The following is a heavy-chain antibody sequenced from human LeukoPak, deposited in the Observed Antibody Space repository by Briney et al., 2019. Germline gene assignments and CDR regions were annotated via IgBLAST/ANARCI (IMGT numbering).Heavy chain of an antibody. J-gene: IGHJ6*02. D-gene: IGHD2-15*01. CDR1: GGSISSYY. CDR3: ARHQVHCSGGSCYGYYYYGMDV. V-gene: IGHV4-59*08. Sequence: SETLSLTCTVSGGSISSYYWSWIRQPPGKGLEWIGYIYYSGSTNYNPSLKSRVTISVDTSKNQFSLKLSSVTAADTAVYYCARHQVHCSGGSCYGYYYYGMDVWGQGTTVTVSS. CDR2: IYYSGST.